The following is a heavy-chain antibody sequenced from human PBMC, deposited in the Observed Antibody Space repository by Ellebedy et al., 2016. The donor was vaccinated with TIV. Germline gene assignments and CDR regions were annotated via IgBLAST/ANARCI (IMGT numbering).Heavy chain of an antibody. Sequence: GESLKISCAASGFTFSSYGMHWVRQAPGKGLEWVAVIWYDGSNKYYADSVKGRFTISRDNSKNTLYLQMNSLRGEETAVYYCARDYGTTTPFLDYWGQGTLVTVSS. V-gene: IGHV3-33*08. CDR1: GFTFSSYG. CDR3: ARDYGTTTPFLDY. J-gene: IGHJ4*02. D-gene: IGHD1-7*01. CDR2: IWYDGSNK.